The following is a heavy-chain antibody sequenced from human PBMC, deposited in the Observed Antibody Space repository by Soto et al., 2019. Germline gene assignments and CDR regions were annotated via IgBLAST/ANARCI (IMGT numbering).Heavy chain of an antibody. D-gene: IGHD2-15*01. CDR1: GFTFTSSA. Sequence: ASVKVSCKASGFTFTSSAVQWVRQARGQRLEWIGWIVVGSGNTNYAQKFQERVTITRDMSTSTAYMELSSLGSEDTAVYYCAAVTTGYCCCGSCPWAFDIWGQGTMVT. V-gene: IGHV1-58*01. CDR2: IVVGSGNT. CDR3: AAVTTGYCCCGSCPWAFDI. J-gene: IGHJ3*02.